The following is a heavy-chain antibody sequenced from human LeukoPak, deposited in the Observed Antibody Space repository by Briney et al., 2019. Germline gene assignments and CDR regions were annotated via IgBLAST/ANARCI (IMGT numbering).Heavy chain of an antibody. V-gene: IGHV3-23*01. CDR2: NSGGSS. CDR3: AKDLGSSGWYIDY. Sequence: GGSLRLSCAASGFTFSSYAMSWVRQAPGKGLEWVSSNSGGSSYYADSVKGRFTISRDNSKNTLYLQMNSLRAEDTAVYYCAKDLGSSGWYIDYWGQGTLVTVSS. CDR1: GFTFSSYA. D-gene: IGHD6-19*01. J-gene: IGHJ4*02.